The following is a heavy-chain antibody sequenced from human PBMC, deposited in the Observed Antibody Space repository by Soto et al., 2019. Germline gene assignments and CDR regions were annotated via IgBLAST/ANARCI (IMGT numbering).Heavy chain of an antibody. CDR1: GFSIISGYF. D-gene: IGHD6-19*01. CDR2: IYHSGTT. J-gene: IGHJ4*01. CDR3: ARVHVMVVAGSTFDY. Sequence: SETLSLTCAVSGFSIISGYFWVLIRHPPGKGPEWLGSIYHSGTTFYNPSLKSRITISVDTSNNQFSLTLTSVTAADTAVYYCARVHVMVVAGSTFDYWGHGTLVTVSS. V-gene: IGHV4-38-2*01.